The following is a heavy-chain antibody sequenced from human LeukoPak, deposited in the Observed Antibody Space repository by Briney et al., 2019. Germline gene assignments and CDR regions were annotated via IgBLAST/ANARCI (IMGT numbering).Heavy chain of an antibody. CDR2: IRSSGSTI. Sequence: GGSLRLSCAASGFTFSSYEMNWVRQAPGKGLEWVSYIRSSGSTIYYADSVKGRFTISRDNAKNSLYLQMNSLRAEDTAVYYCARGRPYMDVWGKGTTVTVSS. D-gene: IGHD6-25*01. CDR1: GFTFSSYE. V-gene: IGHV3-48*03. J-gene: IGHJ6*03. CDR3: ARGRPYMDV.